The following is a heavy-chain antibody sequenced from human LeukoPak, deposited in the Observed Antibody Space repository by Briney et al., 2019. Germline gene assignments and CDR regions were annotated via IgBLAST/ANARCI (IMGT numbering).Heavy chain of an antibody. CDR3: AREKASGVAGSVFDY. J-gene: IGHJ4*02. CDR1: GGSISSGGYY. Sequence: SETLSLTCTVSGGSISSGGYYWIWLPQHPGKDLEWFSYIYYSGSNYYNPSLKSRVTISVDTSKNQFSLRLSSVTAAETAVYYCAREKASGVAGSVFDYWGQGNLVTVSS. V-gene: IGHV4-31*03. D-gene: IGHD6-19*01. CDR2: IYYSGSN.